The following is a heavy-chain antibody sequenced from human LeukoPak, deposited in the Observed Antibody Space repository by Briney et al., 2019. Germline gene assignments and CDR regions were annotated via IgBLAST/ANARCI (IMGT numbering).Heavy chain of an antibody. Sequence: GGSLRLSCAASGFTFSSYAMSWVRQAPGKGLEWVSAISGSGGSTYYADSVKGRFTISRDISKNTLYLQMNSLTAEDTAVYYCARDLGGYSFGSSLAFDIWGQGTMVTVSS. J-gene: IGHJ3*02. CDR1: GFTFSSYA. CDR2: ISGSGGST. CDR3: ARDLGGYSFGSSLAFDI. V-gene: IGHV3-23*01. D-gene: IGHD5-18*01.